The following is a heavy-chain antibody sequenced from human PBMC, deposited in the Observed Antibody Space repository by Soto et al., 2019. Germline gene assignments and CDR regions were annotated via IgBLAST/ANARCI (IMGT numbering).Heavy chain of an antibody. D-gene: IGHD3-9*01. CDR3: ARSSILTVSSVNYYYGMDV. CDR1: GGTFSSYA. J-gene: IGHJ6*02. V-gene: IGHV1-69*13. Sequence: GASVKVSCKASGGTFSSYAISWVRQAPGQGLEWMGGIIPIFGTANYAQKFQGRVTITADESTSTAYMELSSLRSEDTAVYYCARSSILTVSSVNYYYGMDVWGQGTTVTVSS. CDR2: IIPIFGTA.